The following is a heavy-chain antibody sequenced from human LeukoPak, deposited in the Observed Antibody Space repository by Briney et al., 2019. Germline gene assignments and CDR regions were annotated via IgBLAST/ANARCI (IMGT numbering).Heavy chain of an antibody. CDR3: ARGVDILTGYYLGY. CDR1: GYIFTSYG. V-gene: IGHV1-2*02. CDR2: INPNSGGT. J-gene: IGHJ4*02. Sequence: GASVRVSCKASGYIFTSYGITWVRQAPGQGLEWMGWINPNSGGTNYAQKFQGRVTMTRDTSISTAYMDLTRLRSDDTAVYYCARGVDILTGYYLGYWGQGTLVTVSS. D-gene: IGHD3-9*01.